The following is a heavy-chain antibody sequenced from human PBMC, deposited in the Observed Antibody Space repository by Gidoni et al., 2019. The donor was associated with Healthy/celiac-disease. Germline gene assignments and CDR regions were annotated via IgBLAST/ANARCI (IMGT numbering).Heavy chain of an antibody. CDR1: GGSFSGDY. V-gene: IGHV4-34*01. J-gene: IGHJ4*02. Sequence: QVQRQQSGAGLLKPSESLSLTCAVYGGSFSGDYWSWIRQPPGNGLEWIGEINHSGRTNYKPSLKSRVNISVDTSKNQFSLKLSSVTAADTAVYYCARIRYLKWLRSSRTRGYFDYWGQGTLVTVSS. D-gene: IGHD5-12*01. CDR3: ARIRYLKWLRSSRTRGYFDY. CDR2: INHSGRT.